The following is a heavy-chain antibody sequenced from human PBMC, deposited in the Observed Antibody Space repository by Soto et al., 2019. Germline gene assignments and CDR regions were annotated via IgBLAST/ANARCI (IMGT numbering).Heavy chain of an antibody. CDR1: GGSFSGYY. V-gene: IGHV4-34*01. D-gene: IGHD2-15*01. CDR3: ARGAGARYCSGGSCYSVNWFDP. CDR2: INHSGST. Sequence: QVQLQQWGAGLLKPSETLSLTCAVYGGSFSGYYWSWIRQPPGKGLEWIGEINHSGSTNYNPSLKSRVTISVDTSKNQFSLKLSSVTAADTAVYYCARGAGARYCSGGSCYSVNWFDPWGQGTLVTVSS. J-gene: IGHJ5*02.